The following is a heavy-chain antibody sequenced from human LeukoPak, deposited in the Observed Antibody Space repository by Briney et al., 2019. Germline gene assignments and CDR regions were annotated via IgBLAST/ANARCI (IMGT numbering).Heavy chain of an antibody. J-gene: IGHJ4*02. CDR3: VRDPSEASHPYYFDY. CDR1: GFTFSSYG. Sequence: GGSLRLSCAASGFTFSSYGMHWVRQAPGKGLEWVAFIRYDGSNKYYADSVKGRFTISRDNAKNSLSLQMNSLRVEDTAVYYCVRDPSEASHPYYFDYWGQGTLVTVSS. D-gene: IGHD2-2*01. V-gene: IGHV3-30*02. CDR2: IRYDGSNK.